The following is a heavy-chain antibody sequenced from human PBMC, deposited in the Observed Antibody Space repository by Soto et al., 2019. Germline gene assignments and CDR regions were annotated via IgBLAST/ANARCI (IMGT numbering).Heavy chain of an antibody. Sequence: PGGSLRLSCATSGFIFNNFGMNWVRQGPGKGLEWVSTIRSDGTYYADSVKGRFTISRDNSKNILYLQMNSLRADDTAVYYCAKHVLRDTSSIFDCRGQGTLVTVSS. CDR3: AKHVLRDTSSIFDC. J-gene: IGHJ4*02. V-gene: IGHV3-23*01. CDR2: IRSDGT. CDR1: GFIFNNFG. D-gene: IGHD2-2*01.